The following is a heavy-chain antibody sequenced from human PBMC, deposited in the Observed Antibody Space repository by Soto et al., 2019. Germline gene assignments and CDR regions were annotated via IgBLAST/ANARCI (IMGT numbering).Heavy chain of an antibody. Sequence: SETLSLTYTVSGGSISSYYWSWIRQPPGKELEWIGYIHYNGNTNYNPSLKSRVTISVDTSKNQFSLNLNSVTAADTAVYYCARHEGGSGAPVGYWGQGTLVTVSS. CDR1: GGSISSYY. V-gene: IGHV4-59*08. CDR3: ARHEGGSGAPVGY. D-gene: IGHD3-10*01. CDR2: IHYNGNT. J-gene: IGHJ4*02.